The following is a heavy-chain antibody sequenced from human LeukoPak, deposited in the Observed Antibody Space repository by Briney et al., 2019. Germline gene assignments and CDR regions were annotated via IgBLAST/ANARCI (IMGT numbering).Heavy chain of an antibody. CDR3: ARDTYYDYVWGSYRLGDFDY. CDR2: ISTSDRT. CDR1: GDSISRGLYY. D-gene: IGHD3-16*02. Sequence: PSQTLSLTCTVSGDSISRGLYYWNWIRQPAGKGLEWIGRISTSDRTDYNPSLKSRVTISVDTSKNQFSLKLSSVTAADTAVYYCARDTYYDYVWGSYRLGDFDYWGQGTLVTVSS. J-gene: IGHJ4*02. V-gene: IGHV4-61*02.